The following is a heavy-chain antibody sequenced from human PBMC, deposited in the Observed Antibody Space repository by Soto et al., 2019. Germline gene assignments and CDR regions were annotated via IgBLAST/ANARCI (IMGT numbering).Heavy chain of an antibody. V-gene: IGHV3-23*01. Sequence: GGSLRLSCAASGFTFSSYGMSWVRQAPGKGLEWVSSISGSGGSRYDADSVKGRLTISRDNSKNTLYLQVNSLRAEDTAVYYCAKRGNCSSSNCFHYFDYWGQGTLVTVSS. J-gene: IGHJ4*02. CDR3: AKRGNCSSSNCFHYFDY. CDR1: GFTFSSYG. D-gene: IGHD2-2*01. CDR2: ISGSGGSR.